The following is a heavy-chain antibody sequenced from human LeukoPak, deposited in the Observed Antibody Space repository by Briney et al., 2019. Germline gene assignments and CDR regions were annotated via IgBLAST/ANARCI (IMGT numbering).Heavy chain of an antibody. D-gene: IGHD3-16*01. CDR1: GGSISRSSYY. Sequence: SETLSLTCTVSGGSISRSSYYWGWIRQPRGKGLEWIGSIYYSGSTYYNPSLKSRVTIFVDTSKNQFSLKLSSVTAADTAMYYCATHEGRYYFDYWGQGTLVTVSS. V-gene: IGHV4-39*01. J-gene: IGHJ4*02. CDR2: IYYSGST. CDR3: ATHEGRYYFDY.